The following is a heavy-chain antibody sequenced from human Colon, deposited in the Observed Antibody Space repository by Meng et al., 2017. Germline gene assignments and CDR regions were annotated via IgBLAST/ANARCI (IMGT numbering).Heavy chain of an antibody. D-gene: IGHD1-26*01. Sequence: GGSLRLSCVASRFTFSVNWMGWVRQAPGKGLEWVAIIKEDGTEKYYVDSVKGRFTNSRDNAKKSLYLQMNSLRVEDSAAYYCVRVRPGSCDYWGQGTLVTVSS. CDR3: VRVRPGSCDY. V-gene: IGHV3-7*01. CDR1: RFTFSVNW. CDR2: IKEDGTEK. J-gene: IGHJ4*02.